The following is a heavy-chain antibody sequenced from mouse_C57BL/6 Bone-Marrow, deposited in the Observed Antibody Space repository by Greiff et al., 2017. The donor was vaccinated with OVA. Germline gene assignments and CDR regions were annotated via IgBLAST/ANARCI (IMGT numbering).Heavy chain of an antibody. Sequence: DVQLVESGGDLVKPGGSLKLSCAASGFTFSSYGMSWVRQTPDKRLEWVATISSGGSYTYYPDSVKGRFTISRDNAKNTLYLQMSSLKSEDTAMYYCARLYDYDGPGRFAYWGQGTLVTVSA. D-gene: IGHD2-4*01. CDR2: ISSGGSYT. CDR3: ARLYDYDGPGRFAY. J-gene: IGHJ3*01. V-gene: IGHV5-6*01. CDR1: GFTFSSYG.